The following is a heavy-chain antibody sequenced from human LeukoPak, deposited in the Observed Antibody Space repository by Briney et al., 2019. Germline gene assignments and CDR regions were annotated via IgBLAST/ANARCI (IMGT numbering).Heavy chain of an antibody. CDR3: ARDPARGSYDFDI. Sequence: ASVKVSCKASGGTFNNDAISWVRQAPGQGLEWMGWISAYNGNTNYAQKLQGRVTMTTDTSTSTAYMELRSLRSDDTAVYYCARDPARGSYDFDIWGQGTMVTVSS. D-gene: IGHD1-26*01. V-gene: IGHV1-18*01. CDR2: ISAYNGNT. J-gene: IGHJ3*02. CDR1: GGTFNNDA.